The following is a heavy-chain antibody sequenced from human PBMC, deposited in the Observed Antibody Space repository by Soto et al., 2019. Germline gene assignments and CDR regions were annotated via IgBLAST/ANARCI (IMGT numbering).Heavy chain of an antibody. CDR3: ARLPCSPARCYSFEW. CDR2: IKHDGSET. V-gene: IGHV3-7*03. J-gene: IGHJ4*02. D-gene: IGHD2-15*01. Sequence: EVQLEQSGGGLVQPGESLRLSCAASGFTFSTYWMTWVRQVPGKGLEWVANIKHDGSETYYVDSVKCRFTVSRDNARNSLHLQMNSLRAEDTAIYYCARLPCSPARCYSFEWWGQGALVTVSS. CDR1: GFTFSTYW.